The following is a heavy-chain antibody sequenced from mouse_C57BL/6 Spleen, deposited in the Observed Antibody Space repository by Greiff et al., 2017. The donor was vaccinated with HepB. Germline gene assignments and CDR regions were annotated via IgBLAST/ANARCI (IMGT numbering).Heavy chain of an antibody. D-gene: IGHD4-1*01. Sequence: VQLQQSGPELVKPGASVKISCKASGYAFSSSWLNWVKQRPGKGLVWIGRIYPGDGDTNYNGKFKGKATLTADKSSSTAYMQLSSLTSEDSAVYFCANWDFDYWGQGTTLTVSS. J-gene: IGHJ2*01. CDR2: IYPGDGDT. CDR1: GYAFSSSW. CDR3: ANWDFDY. V-gene: IGHV1-82*01.